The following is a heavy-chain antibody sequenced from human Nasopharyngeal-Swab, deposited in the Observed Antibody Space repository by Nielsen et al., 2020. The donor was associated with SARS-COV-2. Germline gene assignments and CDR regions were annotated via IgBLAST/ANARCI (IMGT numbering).Heavy chain of an antibody. J-gene: IGHJ4*02. D-gene: IGHD5-24*01. CDR3: ARDPRGDGYSFFDY. V-gene: IGHV3-53*01. CDR2: IYGGGTT. Sequence: VRQAPGKGLEWVSVIYGGGTTEYADSVRGRFTIPRNRSGNTLYLQMNSLSADDTAIYYCARDPRGDGYSFFDYWGQGTEVTVSS.